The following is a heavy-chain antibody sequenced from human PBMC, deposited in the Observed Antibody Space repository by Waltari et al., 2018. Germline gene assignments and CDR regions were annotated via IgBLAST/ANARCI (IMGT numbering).Heavy chain of an antibody. CDR2: RCPGESDT. CDR1: GYSVTRYW. V-gene: IGHV5-51*01. J-gene: IGHJ4*02. CDR3: ASQQYSSGWAF. D-gene: IGHD6-19*01. Sequence: EVQLVQSGAEVNKPGEPLTIPCKGSGYSVTRYWIGRVRQLPGKGLEWMGTRCPGESDTRYGPSFQGHVTSPADKSTSTAYPQRSSRKASDTAMYYCASQQYSSGWAFWGQGTLVTVSS.